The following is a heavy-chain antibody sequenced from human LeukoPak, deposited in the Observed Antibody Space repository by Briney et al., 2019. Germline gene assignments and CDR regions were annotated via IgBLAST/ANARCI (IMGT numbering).Heavy chain of an antibody. V-gene: IGHV3-23*01. CDR1: GFTFSSYA. CDR3: AKGSQSSSWNFDY. J-gene: IGHJ4*02. D-gene: IGHD6-13*01. CDR2: ISGSGLSP. Sequence: PGGSLRLSCAASGFTFSSYAMHWVGRAQGKGLEGFSAISGSGLSPYYAGAVKGRFTISRDNSKNTLYLQMNSLRAEDTAVYYCAKGSQSSSWNFDYWGQGTLVTVSS.